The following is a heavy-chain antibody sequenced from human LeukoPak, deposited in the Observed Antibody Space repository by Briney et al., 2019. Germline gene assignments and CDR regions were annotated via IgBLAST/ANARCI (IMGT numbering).Heavy chain of an antibody. J-gene: IGHJ4*02. CDR1: GGTFSSYA. D-gene: IGHD6-19*01. V-gene: IGHV1-69*06. CDR3: ARDLTGYSSGWYYLDY. Sequence: ASVKVSCKASGGTFSSYAISWVRQAPGQGLEWMGGIIPIFGTANYAQKFQGRVTITADKSTSTAYMEPSSLRSEDTAVYYCARDLTGYSSGWYYLDYWGQGTLVTVSS. CDR2: IIPIFGTA.